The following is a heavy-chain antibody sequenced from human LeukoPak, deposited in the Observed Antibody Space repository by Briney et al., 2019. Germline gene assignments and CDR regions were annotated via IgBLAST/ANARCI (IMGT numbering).Heavy chain of an antibody. J-gene: IGHJ3*02. V-gene: IGHV4-59*01. D-gene: IGHD3-9*01. Sequence: SETLSLTCTVCGDSIRNYYWSWIRQPPGKGLEWIGYVYYGGSTNYNPSLKSRVTISVDTSKNQFSLRLSSVTAADTAVYYCARGGLRLRYFDGLPGGNDAFDIWGQGTMVTVSS. CDR3: ARGGLRLRYFDGLPGGNDAFDI. CDR2: VYYGGST. CDR1: GDSIRNYY.